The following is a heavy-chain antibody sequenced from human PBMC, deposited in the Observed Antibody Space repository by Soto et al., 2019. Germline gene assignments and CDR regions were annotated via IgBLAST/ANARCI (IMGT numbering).Heavy chain of an antibody. J-gene: IGHJ4*02. D-gene: IGHD3-22*01. V-gene: IGHV3-48*03. CDR3: TRVRDSNDY. CDR1: GFTFSSYE. Sequence: GGSLRLSCVGSGFTFSSYEMNWVRQAPEKGLEWVSNIRSSGRSINYADSVKGRFTISRDNAKNSLYLQMNSLRAEDTAVYYCTRVRDSNDYWGQGTLVTVSS. CDR2: IRSSGRSI.